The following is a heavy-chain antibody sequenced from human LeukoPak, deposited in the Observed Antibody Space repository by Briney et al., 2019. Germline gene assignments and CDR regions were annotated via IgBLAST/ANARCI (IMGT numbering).Heavy chain of an antibody. V-gene: IGHV4-4*02. D-gene: IGHD3-10*01. CDR2: IYHSGST. J-gene: IGHJ4*02. Sequence: PSGTLSLTCAVSGGSISSSNWWSWVRHPPGKGLEWIGEIYHSGSTNYNPSLKSRVTISVDKSKNQFSLRLSSVTAADTAVYYCATLHYGSGGGYYFDYWGQGTLVTVSS. CDR3: ATLHYGSGGGYYFDY. CDR1: GGSISSSNW.